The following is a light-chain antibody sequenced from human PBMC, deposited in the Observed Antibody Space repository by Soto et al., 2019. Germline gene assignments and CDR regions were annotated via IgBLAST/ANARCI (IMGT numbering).Light chain of an antibody. CDR2: EVR. J-gene: IGLJ2*01. CDR1: RRDVGAYNL. CDR3: SAYTSRSTLV. Sequence: QSVLTQPASVSGSPGQSITISCSGTRRDVGAYNLVSWYQQPPGKAPQLLIYEVRNRPSGISSRFSGSRSGNTASLTISSLLPEDEDDYYCSAYTSRSTLVFGGGTKLTVL. V-gene: IGLV2-14*01.